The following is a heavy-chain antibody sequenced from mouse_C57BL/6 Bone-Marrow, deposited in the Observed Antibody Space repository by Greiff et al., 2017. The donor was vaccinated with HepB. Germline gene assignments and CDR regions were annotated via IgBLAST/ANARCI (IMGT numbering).Heavy chain of an antibody. CDR3: TRRGIYDYALYY. Sequence: QVQLQQPGAELVKPGASVKLSCKASGYTFTSYWMHWVKQRPGQGLEWIGMIHPNSGSTTYNEKFKSKATLTVDKSSSTAYMQLSRLTSEDSAVYYCTRRGIYDYALYYWGQGTTLTVSS. CDR1: GYTFTSYW. J-gene: IGHJ2*01. D-gene: IGHD2-4*01. CDR2: IHPNSGST. V-gene: IGHV1-64*01.